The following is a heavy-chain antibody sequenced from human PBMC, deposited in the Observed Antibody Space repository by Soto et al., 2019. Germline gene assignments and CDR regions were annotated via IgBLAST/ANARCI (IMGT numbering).Heavy chain of an antibody. J-gene: IGHJ4*02. D-gene: IGHD6-13*01. V-gene: IGHV5-51*01. CDR3: ARSFPSIAAAGGTWENRYYFDY. Sequence: PGESLKLSCTGSGYSFTRYWIGWVRQMPGKGLEWMGIIYPGDSDTRYSPSFQGQVTISADESISTAYLQWSSLKASDTAMYYCARSFPSIAAAGGTWENRYYFDYWGQGTLVTVSS. CDR2: IYPGDSDT. CDR1: GYSFTRYW.